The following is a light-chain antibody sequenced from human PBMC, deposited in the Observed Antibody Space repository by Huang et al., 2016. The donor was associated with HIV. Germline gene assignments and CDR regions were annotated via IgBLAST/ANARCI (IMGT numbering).Light chain of an antibody. CDR1: QSVSVN. J-gene: IGKJ1*01. V-gene: IGKV3-15*01. Sequence: EIVMTQSPATLSVTPGEGATLSCRATQSVSVNLAWYQQKPGQAPRLLIHSASTRATGIPGRFSGGGSGTEFTLTISRLQSEDSAVYYCQQYNNGPPWTFGQGTKVEMK. CDR2: SAS. CDR3: QQYNNGPPWT.